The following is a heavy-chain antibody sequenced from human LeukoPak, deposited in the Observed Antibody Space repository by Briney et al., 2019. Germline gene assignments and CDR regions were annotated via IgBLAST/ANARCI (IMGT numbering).Heavy chain of an antibody. CDR3: ATSHGSGSYFFSWFDY. CDR2: IKQDGSEK. V-gene: IGHV3-7*01. D-gene: IGHD3-10*01. J-gene: IGHJ4*02. Sequence: GGSLRLSCAASGFTFSCYWMSWVRQAPGKGLEWVANIKQDGSEKYYVDSVKGRFTISRDNAKNSLYLQMNSLRAEDTAVYYCATSHGSGSYFFSWFDYWGQGTLVTVSS. CDR1: GFTFSCYW.